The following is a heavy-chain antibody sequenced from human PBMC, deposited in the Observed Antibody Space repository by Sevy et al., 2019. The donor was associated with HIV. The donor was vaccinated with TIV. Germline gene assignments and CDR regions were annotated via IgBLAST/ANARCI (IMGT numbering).Heavy chain of an antibody. CDR3: ARHWEVDTAMGHNWFDP. D-gene: IGHD5-18*01. V-gene: IGHV4-39*01. J-gene: IGHJ5*02. CDR1: GGSISSSSYY. CDR2: IYKTGST. Sequence: SETLSLTCTVSGGSISSSSYYWGWIRQPPGKGLEWIGSIYKTGSTYYNPSLKSRVTLSVDTSKNQFSLKLNSVTAADTAVYYCARHWEVDTAMGHNWFDPWGQGTLVTVSS.